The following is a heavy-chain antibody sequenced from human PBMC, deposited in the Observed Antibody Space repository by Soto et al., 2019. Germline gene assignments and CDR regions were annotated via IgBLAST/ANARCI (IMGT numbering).Heavy chain of an antibody. J-gene: IGHJ4*02. CDR2: ISGSGDTT. Sequence: EVRLVESGGGLVQPGGSLRLSCAASGITISNYPMSWVRQAPGKGLDWVSGISGSGDTTYYADSAKGRFTICKDISKNSLFLQLDSLRVEDSALYFCVKDDGGYPSTAPHWGQGTLVTVSP. V-gene: IGHV3-23*04. D-gene: IGHD4-17*01. CDR1: GITISNYP. CDR3: VKDDGGYPSTAPH.